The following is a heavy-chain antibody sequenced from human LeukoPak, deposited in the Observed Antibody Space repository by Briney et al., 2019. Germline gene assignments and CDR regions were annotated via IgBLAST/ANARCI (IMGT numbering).Heavy chain of an antibody. Sequence: AASVKVSCKASGGTFSSYAISWVRQAPGQGLEWMGGIIPIFSTANYAQKFQGRVTITTDESTSTAYMELSSLRSEDTAVYYCARDRSGNDFWGDKGFDPWGQGTLVTVSS. V-gene: IGHV1-69*05. J-gene: IGHJ5*02. CDR3: ARDRSGNDFWGDKGFDP. CDR2: IIPIFSTA. D-gene: IGHD3-3*01. CDR1: GGTFSSYA.